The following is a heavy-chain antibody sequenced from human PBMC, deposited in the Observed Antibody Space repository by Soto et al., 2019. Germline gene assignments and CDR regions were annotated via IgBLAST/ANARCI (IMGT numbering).Heavy chain of an antibody. CDR1: GYRFRSSW. J-gene: IGHJ5*02. D-gene: IGHD6-19*01. Sequence: GQAVKLSDKGCGYRFRSSWMGRVGQLHGKGLEWMGIIYPGDSDTRYSPSFQGQATISADKSISTAYLQWSSLKASDTAMYYCARVGQWLVRSGWFDPWGQGTPVPGSS. CDR3: ARVGQWLVRSGWFDP. CDR2: IYPGDSDT. V-gene: IGHV5-51*01.